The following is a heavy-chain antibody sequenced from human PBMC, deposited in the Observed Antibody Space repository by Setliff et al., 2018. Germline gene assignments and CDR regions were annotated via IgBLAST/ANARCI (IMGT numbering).Heavy chain of an antibody. CDR1: GFTFSSYS. V-gene: IGHV3-21*01. Sequence: GGSLRLSCAASGFTFSSYSMNWVRQAPGQGLEWVSSISSSSRYIYYADSVKGRFTISRDNAKNSLYLQMNSLRAEDTAVYYCARLSGELEYDWFDPWGQGTLVTVSS. J-gene: IGHJ5*02. CDR3: ARLSGELEYDWFDP. D-gene: IGHD1-1*01. CDR2: ISSSSRYI.